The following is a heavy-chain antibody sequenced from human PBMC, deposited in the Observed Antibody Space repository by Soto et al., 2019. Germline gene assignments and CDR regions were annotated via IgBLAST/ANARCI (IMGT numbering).Heavy chain of an antibody. J-gene: IGHJ4*02. CDR3: AKDRRHCSGGSCWSFDY. CDR1: GFTFSSYA. D-gene: IGHD2-15*01. CDR2: ISFSDGGT. Sequence: GGSLRLSCAASGFTFSSYAMTWVRQAPGKGLEWVSSISFSDGGTYYADSVKGRFTISRDNSKNTLYLQMNSLRAEDTAVYYCAKDRRHCSGGSCWSFDYWGQGTLVTVSS. V-gene: IGHV3-23*01.